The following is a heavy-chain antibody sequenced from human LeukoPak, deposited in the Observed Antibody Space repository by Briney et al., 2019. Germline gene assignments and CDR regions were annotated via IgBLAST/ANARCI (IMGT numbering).Heavy chain of an antibody. Sequence: SETLSLTCTVSGGSISSYYWSWIRQPPGKGLEWIGYVYYSGSTNYNPSCKSRVSISVDTSKNQFSLKLSSVTAADTAVYYCARETYYYDSSAYYYNGFDIWGQGTMVTVSS. V-gene: IGHV4-59*01. J-gene: IGHJ3*02. CDR3: ARETYYYDSSAYYYNGFDI. CDR1: GGSISSYY. D-gene: IGHD3-22*01. CDR2: VYYSGST.